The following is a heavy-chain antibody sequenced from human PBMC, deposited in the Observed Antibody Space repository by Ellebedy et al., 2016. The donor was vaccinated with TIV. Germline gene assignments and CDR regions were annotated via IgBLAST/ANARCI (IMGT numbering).Heavy chain of an antibody. CDR3: AKDGGSGSYYGLGTFAY. Sequence: GGSLRLSXAASGFTFSNYGIHWVRQAPGKGLEWVAVISYDGSDKYYADSVKSRFTISRDNSKNTLYLQMNSLRAEDTAVYYCAKDGGSGSYYGLGTFAYWGPGTLVTVSS. D-gene: IGHD1-26*01. J-gene: IGHJ4*02. V-gene: IGHV3-30*18. CDR1: GFTFSNYG. CDR2: ISYDGSDK.